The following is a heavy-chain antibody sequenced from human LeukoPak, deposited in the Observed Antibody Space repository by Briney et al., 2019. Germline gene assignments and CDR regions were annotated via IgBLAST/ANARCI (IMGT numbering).Heavy chain of an antibody. D-gene: IGHD3-3*01. Sequence: GGSLRLSCAASGFTFSSYAMSWVRQAPGKGLEWVSAISGSGGSTYYADSVKGRFTISRDNAKNSLYLQMNSLRAEDTAVYYCASSAIFGVVIGYGMDVWGQGTTVTVSS. CDR2: ISGSGGST. CDR3: ASSAIFGVVIGYGMDV. CDR1: GFTFSSYA. J-gene: IGHJ6*02. V-gene: IGHV3-23*01.